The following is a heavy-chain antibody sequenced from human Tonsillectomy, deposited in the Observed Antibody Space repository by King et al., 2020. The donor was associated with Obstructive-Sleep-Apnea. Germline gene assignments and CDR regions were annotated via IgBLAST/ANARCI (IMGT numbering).Heavy chain of an antibody. V-gene: IGHV1-2*04. J-gene: IGHJ4*02. Sequence: QLVQSGAEVKKPGASVKVSCKASGYTFTGYYMHWVRQAPGQGLEWMGWINPNSGGTNYAQKFQRWVTMTRDTSISTAYMELSRLRSDDTAVYYCARGKRYFDWLLAGTFDYWGQGTLVTVSS. CDR2: INPNSGGT. CDR3: ARGKRYFDWLLAGTFDY. CDR1: GYTFTGYY. D-gene: IGHD3-9*01.